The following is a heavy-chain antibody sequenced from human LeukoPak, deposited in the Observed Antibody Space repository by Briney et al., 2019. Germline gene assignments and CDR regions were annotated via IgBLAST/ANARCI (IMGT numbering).Heavy chain of an antibody. J-gene: IGHJ4*02. D-gene: IGHD5/OR15-5a*01. CDR1: GFTFSSYA. CDR2: ISGSGGTT. Sequence: PGGSLRLSCAASGFTFSSYAMSWVRQAPGKGLEWVSGISGSGGTTYYADSVKGRFTISRDNSKNTLYLQMNSLRADDTAVYYCAKASSRPVFSVLDDWGQGTLVTVSS. CDR3: AKASSRPVFSVLDD. V-gene: IGHV3-23*01.